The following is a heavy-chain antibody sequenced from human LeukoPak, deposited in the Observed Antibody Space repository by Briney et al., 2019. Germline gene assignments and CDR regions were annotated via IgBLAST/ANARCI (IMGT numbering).Heavy chain of an antibody. CDR1: AVSISSFF. V-gene: IGHV4-59*01. J-gene: IGHJ5*02. D-gene: IGHD1-26*01. Sequence: PSETLSLTCTVSAVSISSFFWNWLRQPPGKGLEWIGFTHNSGTTNYNPSLKSRVTMSLDTSKNQFSLQLSSVTAADTAFYFCARSRGGLGHYGSRFDPWGEGTLVTVSS. CDR2: THNSGTT. CDR3: ARSRGGLGHYGSRFDP.